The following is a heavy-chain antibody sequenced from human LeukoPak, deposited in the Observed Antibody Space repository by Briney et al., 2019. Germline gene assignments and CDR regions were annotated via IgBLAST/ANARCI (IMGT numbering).Heavy chain of an antibody. D-gene: IGHD3-22*01. CDR1: GYTFTGYY. V-gene: IGHV1-2*02. J-gene: IGHJ4*02. Sequence: ASVTVSCKASGYTFTGYYMHWVRQAPGQGLEWMGWINPNSGGTNYAQKFQGRVTMTRDTSISTAYMELSRLRSDDTAVYYCARDSISVDYYDSSGYYYSWGQGTLVTVSP. CDR2: INPNSGGT. CDR3: ARDSISVDYYDSSGYYYS.